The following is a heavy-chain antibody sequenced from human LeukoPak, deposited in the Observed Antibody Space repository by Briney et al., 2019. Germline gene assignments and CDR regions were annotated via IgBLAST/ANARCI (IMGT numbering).Heavy chain of an antibody. CDR3: ARAYARLWWFNY. V-gene: IGHV4-31*03. CDR2: IYYSGST. D-gene: IGHD2-21*01. Sequence: PSETLSLTCTVSGGSISSGGYYWSWIRQHPGKGLEWIGYIYYSGSTYYNPSLKSRVTISVDTSKNQFSLKLSSVTAADTAVYYCARAYARLWWFNYWGQGTLVIVSS. CDR1: GGSISSGGYY. J-gene: IGHJ4*02.